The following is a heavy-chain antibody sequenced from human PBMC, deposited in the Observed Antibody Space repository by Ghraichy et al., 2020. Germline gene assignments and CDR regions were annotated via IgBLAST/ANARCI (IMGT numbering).Heavy chain of an antibody. D-gene: IGHD2-15*01. J-gene: IGHJ4*02. CDR3: ARAIPDCSGGSCYVPGFDY. Sequence: SVKVPCKASGGTFSSYAISWVRQAPGQGLEWMGGIIPIFGTANYAQKFQGRVTITADESTSTAYMELSSLRSEDTAVYYCARAIPDCSGGSCYVPGFDYWGQGTLVTVSS. CDR2: IIPIFGTA. V-gene: IGHV1-69*13. CDR1: GGTFSSYA.